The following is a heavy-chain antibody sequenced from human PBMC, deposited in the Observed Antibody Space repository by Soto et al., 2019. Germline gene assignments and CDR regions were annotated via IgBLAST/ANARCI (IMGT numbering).Heavy chain of an antibody. CDR3: ARDSQGPSAFDL. CDR1: GFIFSSYE. CDR2: ISSSGSTI. Sequence: GGSLRLSCAASGFIFSSYEMNWVRQAPGKGLEWISFISSSGSTIYYADSVKGRFTITRANAKNSLYLQMNSLRAEDTAVYYCARDSQGPSAFDLWGQGTMVTVSS. V-gene: IGHV3-48*03. J-gene: IGHJ3*01.